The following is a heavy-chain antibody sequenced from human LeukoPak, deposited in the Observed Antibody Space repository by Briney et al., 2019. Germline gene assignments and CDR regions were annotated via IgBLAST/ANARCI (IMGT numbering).Heavy chain of an antibody. V-gene: IGHV3-53*01. CDR1: GFTVSSNY. D-gene: IGHD4-17*01. J-gene: IGHJ4*02. CDR2: IYSGGST. Sequence: GGSLRLSCAASGFTVSSNYMSWVRQAPGKGLEWVSLIYSGGSTYYADSVKGRFTISRDNGKNSVYLQMNSLRDEDTAVYYCAGGVYGNNPFDYWGQGTLVTVSS. CDR3: AGGVYGNNPFDY.